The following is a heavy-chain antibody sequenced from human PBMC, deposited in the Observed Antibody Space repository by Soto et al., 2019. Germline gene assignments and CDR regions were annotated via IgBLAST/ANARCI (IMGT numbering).Heavy chain of an antibody. J-gene: IGHJ6*02. V-gene: IGHV3-11*05. CDR1: GFIFSDYY. CDR3: ARDRTMDV. CDR2: ISSSSGFT. Sequence: QVQLVESGGGLVKPGGSLRLSCAASGFIFSDYYVTWIRQAPGKGLEWVSSISSSSGFTYYADSVRGRFTISRDNAKNSLYLQMNSLRAEDTAVFYCARDRTMDVWGQGTTVTVSS.